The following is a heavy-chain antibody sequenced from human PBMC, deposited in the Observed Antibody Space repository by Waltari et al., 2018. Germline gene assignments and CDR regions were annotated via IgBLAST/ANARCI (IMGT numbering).Heavy chain of an antibody. CDR3: ARDARLINFDY. CDR1: GYTFSPYS. D-gene: IGHD3-16*01. J-gene: IGHJ4*02. V-gene: IGHV7-4-1*01. CDR2: KSTYHGNP. Sequence: QVQLVQSGSELKNPGASVKISCRTSGYTFSPYSINWLRQAPGQGLEWMGYKSTYHGNPTYAQGFKGRFVFSLDTAVRTADLQIDGRRAEDTGLYYCARDARLINFDYWGQGTLVTVSS.